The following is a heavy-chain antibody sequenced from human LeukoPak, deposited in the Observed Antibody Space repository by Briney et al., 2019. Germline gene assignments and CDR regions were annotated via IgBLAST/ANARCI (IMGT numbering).Heavy chain of an antibody. Sequence: GGSLRLSCTVSGFTVSSNSMSWVRQAPGKGLEWVSFIYSAGNTHYSDSVKGRFTISRDNSKYTLYLQMNSLRAEDTALYYCAKEIWPTVTIPGRTYFDYWGQGALVTVSS. CDR2: IYSAGNT. V-gene: IGHV3-53*05. CDR1: GFTVSSNS. D-gene: IGHD4-17*01. CDR3: AKEIWPTVTIPGRTYFDY. J-gene: IGHJ4*02.